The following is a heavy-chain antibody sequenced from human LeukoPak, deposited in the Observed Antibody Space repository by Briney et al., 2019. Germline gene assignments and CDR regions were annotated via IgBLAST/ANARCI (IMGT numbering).Heavy chain of an antibody. J-gene: IGHJ4*02. Sequence: GGTLRLSCAACGFTYTNFWTIWVRHAPAKGREWVANIKPDGSEGYSVASVKGRFTISRDNAKSSVSLQMNSLRAEDTAVYYCARERGYSSSSYRFDYWGQGTLVTVS. V-gene: IGHV3-7*04. D-gene: IGHD6-13*01. CDR3: ARERGYSSSSYRFDY. CDR2: IKPDGSEG. CDR1: GFTYTNFW.